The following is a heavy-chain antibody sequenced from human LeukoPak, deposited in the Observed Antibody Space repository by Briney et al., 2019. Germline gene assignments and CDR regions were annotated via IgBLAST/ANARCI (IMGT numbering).Heavy chain of an antibody. J-gene: IGHJ4*02. CDR1: GFTFSSYG. V-gene: IGHV3-33*01. Sequence: GRSLRLSCAASGFTFSSYGMHWVRQAPGKGLEWVAVIWYDGSNKYYADSVKGRFTISRDNSKNTLYLQMNSLRAEDTAVYYCAREGGYYDSSGYWFFDYWGQGTLVTVSS. D-gene: IGHD3-22*01. CDR3: AREGGYYDSSGYWFFDY. CDR2: IWYDGSNK.